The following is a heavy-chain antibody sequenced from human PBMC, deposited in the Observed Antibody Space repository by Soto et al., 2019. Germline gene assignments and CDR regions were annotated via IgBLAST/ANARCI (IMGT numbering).Heavy chain of an antibody. Sequence: NPSETLSLTCIVSGGSISSAYWSWIRQPPGEGLEWIAYIDYSGSTHPNPSLKGRVTMSLDMSKNQFSLKLNSVTASDTAVYFCAKHSGYYDFDSWGQGTRVTVSS. CDR3: AKHSGYYDFDS. CDR2: IDYSGST. V-gene: IGHV4-59*03. D-gene: IGHD5-12*01. CDR1: GGSISSAY. J-gene: IGHJ4*02.